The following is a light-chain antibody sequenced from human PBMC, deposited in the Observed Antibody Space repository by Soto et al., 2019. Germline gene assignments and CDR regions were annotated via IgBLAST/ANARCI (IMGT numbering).Light chain of an antibody. CDR2: GAS. CDR3: QHFRA. Sequence: EIELRQSPGTLSLSPGERATLSCRASQSVSSSYLAWYQQKPGQAPRLLMYGASSRATGIPDRFSGSGSGTDFTLTISRLEPEDFVLYYCQHFRAFGQGTRLEI. J-gene: IGKJ5*01. CDR1: QSVSSSY. V-gene: IGKV3-20*01.